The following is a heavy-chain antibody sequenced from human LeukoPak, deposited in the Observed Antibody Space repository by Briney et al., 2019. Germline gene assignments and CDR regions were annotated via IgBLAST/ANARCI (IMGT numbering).Heavy chain of an antibody. V-gene: IGHV4-39*01. J-gene: IGHJ4*02. CDR3: ASYYCSGGSCYFDY. Sequence: SETLSLTCTVSGGSISSSSYYWGWLRQPPGKGLEWVGSIYYSGSTYYNPSLRSRVTISVDKPKNQFSLELSSVTAADTAVYYCASYYCSGGSCYFDYWGQGTPVTVSS. CDR1: GGSISSSSYY. CDR2: IYYSGST. D-gene: IGHD2-15*01.